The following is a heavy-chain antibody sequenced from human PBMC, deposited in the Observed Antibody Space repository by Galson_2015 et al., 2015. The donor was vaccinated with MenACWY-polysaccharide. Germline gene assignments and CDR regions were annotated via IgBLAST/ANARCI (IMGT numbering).Heavy chain of an antibody. CDR2: IYYTGST. CDR3: ARGRGQLPLQFDY. D-gene: IGHD1-1*01. V-gene: IGHV4-59*01. J-gene: IGHJ4*02. CDR1: GDSISTYY. Sequence: ETLSLTCTVSGDSISTYYWNWIRQPPGKGLEWVGYIYYTGSTNYNPSFNSRVTISLDTSQNQYPLKLKSVTAADTAVYYCARGRGQLPLQFDYWGQGVLVTVSS.